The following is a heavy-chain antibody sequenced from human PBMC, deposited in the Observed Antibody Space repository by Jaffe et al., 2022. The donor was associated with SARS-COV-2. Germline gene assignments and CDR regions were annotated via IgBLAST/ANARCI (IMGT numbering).Heavy chain of an antibody. Sequence: LLQQSGPGLVKPSETLSLTCNVSGDSISSCNCFWGWIRQPPGKGLEWIGNIYNSGSTYYNPSLKNRVTISVDTSKNQFSMELSSVTAADTAIYYCARLWSRARTADYWSQGTLVTVSS. J-gene: IGHJ4*02. CDR2: IYNSGST. CDR3: ARLWSRARTADY. D-gene: IGHD1-26*01. CDR1: GDSISSCNCF. V-gene: IGHV4-39*01.